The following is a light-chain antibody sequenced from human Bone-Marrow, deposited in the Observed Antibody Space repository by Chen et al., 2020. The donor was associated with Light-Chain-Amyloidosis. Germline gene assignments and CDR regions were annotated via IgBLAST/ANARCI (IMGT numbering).Light chain of an antibody. CDR3: QSADSGGTDEVI. CDR1: DLPTKY. J-gene: IGLJ2*01. Sequence: SYELTQPPSVSVSPGQTARLTCSGDDLPTKYAYWYQQKPGQAPVLVIHRDTERPSGISERVAGSSSGTTATLTISGVQAEDEADYHCQSADSGGTDEVIVGGGTKLTV. V-gene: IGLV3-25*03. CDR2: RDT.